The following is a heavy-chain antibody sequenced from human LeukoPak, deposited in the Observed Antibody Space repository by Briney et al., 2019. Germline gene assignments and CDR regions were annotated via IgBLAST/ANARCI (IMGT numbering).Heavy chain of an antibody. J-gene: IGHJ6*03. V-gene: IGHV4-59*01. CDR3: AKDRYGDYEAPFHYYMDA. CDR1: RDSTSNYY. CDR2: IYYSGST. D-gene: IGHD5-12*01. Sequence: TSETLSLTCSVSRDSTSNYYWSWIRQSPGRGLEWIGYIYYSGSTNYNPSLKSRVTISVDTSKNQFSLKLSSVTAADTAVYYCAKDRYGDYEAPFHYYMDAWGRGTTVTVSS.